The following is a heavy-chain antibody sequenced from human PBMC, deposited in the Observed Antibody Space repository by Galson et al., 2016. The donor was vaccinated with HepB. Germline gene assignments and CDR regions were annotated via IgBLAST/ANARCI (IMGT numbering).Heavy chain of an antibody. J-gene: IGHJ4*02. V-gene: IGHV2-70*11. D-gene: IGHD3-3*01. CDR1: GFSLTTHGMC. Sequence: PALVKPTQTLTLTCTFSGFSLTTHGMCVSWIRQPPGKALEWLARIDWDDDKYYTTSLKTRLTISKDTYENQVVLTMTDMDPVDTATYYCARDSQYNDFWSGYSVTDCWGQGTLVTVSA. CDR2: IDWDDDK. CDR3: ARDSQYNDFWSGYSVTDC.